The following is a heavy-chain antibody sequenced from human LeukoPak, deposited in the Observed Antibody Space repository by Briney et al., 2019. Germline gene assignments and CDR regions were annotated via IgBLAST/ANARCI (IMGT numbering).Heavy chain of an antibody. CDR1: GFTLSSYA. CDR2: ISDTGNT. Sequence: QTGGSLRLSCAASGFTLSSYAMSWVRQAPGKGLEWVSAISDTGNTYYADSVKGRFTISRDSSKNTLFLQMNRLRPEDAAVYYCAKAPVTTCRGAFCYPFDYWGLGTLVTVSS. V-gene: IGHV3-23*01. J-gene: IGHJ4*02. D-gene: IGHD2-15*01. CDR3: AKAPVTTCRGAFCYPFDY.